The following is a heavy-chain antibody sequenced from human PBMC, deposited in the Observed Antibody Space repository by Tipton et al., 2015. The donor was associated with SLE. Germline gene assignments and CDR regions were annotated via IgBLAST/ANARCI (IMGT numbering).Heavy chain of an antibody. CDR2: IKQDGNEK. CDR3: ARPVVGATGYFDS. J-gene: IGHJ4*02. Sequence: SLRLSCAVSGFTFSSSWMSWVRQAPGKGLEWVANIKQDGNEKYYVGSVKGRFTISRDNAKNSLDLQMNSLRAEDTAVYYCARPVVGATGYFDSWGQGTLVTVSS. V-gene: IGHV3-7*01. D-gene: IGHD1-26*01. CDR1: GFTFSSSW.